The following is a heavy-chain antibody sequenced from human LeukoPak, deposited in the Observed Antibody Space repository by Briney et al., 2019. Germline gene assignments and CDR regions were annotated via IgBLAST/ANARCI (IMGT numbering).Heavy chain of an antibody. CDR1: GYTFTGYY. Sequence: ASVKVSCKASGYTFTGYYMHWVRQAPGQGLEWMGWINPNSGGTNCAQKFQGRVTMTRDTSISTAYMELSRLRSDDTAVYYCASVTGELYYYGMDVWGQGTTVTVSS. CDR3: ASVTGELYYYGMDV. D-gene: IGHD7-27*01. V-gene: IGHV1-2*02. J-gene: IGHJ6*02. CDR2: INPNSGGT.